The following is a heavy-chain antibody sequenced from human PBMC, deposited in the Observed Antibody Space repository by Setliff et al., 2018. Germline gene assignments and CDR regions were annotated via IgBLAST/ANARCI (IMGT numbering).Heavy chain of an antibody. V-gene: IGHV4-39*07. CDR2: IYYSGST. J-gene: IGHJ4*02. CDR1: GGSISSSSYY. D-gene: IGHD3-3*01. Sequence: SETLSLTCTVSGGSISSSSYYWGWIRQPPGKGLEWIGSIYYSGSTYYNPSLKSRVTISVDTSKNQFSLKLSSVAAADTAVYYCARERMYYNFWSGYSDYWGQGTLVTVSS. CDR3: ARERMYYNFWSGYSDY.